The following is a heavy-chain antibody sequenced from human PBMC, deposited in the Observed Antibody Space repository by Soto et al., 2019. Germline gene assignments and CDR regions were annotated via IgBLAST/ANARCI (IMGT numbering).Heavy chain of an antibody. Sequence: SETLSLTCTVSGGSISSSSYYWGWIRQPPGKGLEWIGSIYYSGSTYYNPSLKSRVTISVDTSKNQFSLKLSSVTAADTAVYYCARHPNYDLQSLVPDYWGQGTLVTVSS. CDR3: ARHPNYDLQSLVPDY. D-gene: IGHD3-22*01. V-gene: IGHV4-39*01. CDR2: IYYSGST. CDR1: GGSISSSSYY. J-gene: IGHJ4*02.